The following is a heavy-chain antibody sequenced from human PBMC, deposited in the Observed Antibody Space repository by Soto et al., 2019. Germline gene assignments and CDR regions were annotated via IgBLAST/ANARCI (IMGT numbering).Heavy chain of an antibody. D-gene: IGHD1-20*01. CDR2: IRKKVNSYST. J-gene: IGHJ4*02. V-gene: IGHV3-72*01. Sequence: EVQLVESGGGLVQPGGSLRLSCAASGFTFSDHYMDWVRQAPGKGLEWVGRIRKKVNSYSTEYGASVKGRFIISRDDSKNSLYLQMESLKTEDTAVYYCVRVWDSRNWFVVHWGQGTLVTVSS. CDR3: VRVWDSRNWFVVH. CDR1: GFTFSDHY.